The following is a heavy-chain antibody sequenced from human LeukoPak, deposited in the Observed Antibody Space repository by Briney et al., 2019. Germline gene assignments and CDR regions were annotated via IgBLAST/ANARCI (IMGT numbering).Heavy chain of an antibody. CDR2: INPNSGGT. CDR3: ARDHPGRIPDSRFWSGRNYNWFDP. V-gene: IGHV1-2*02. D-gene: IGHD3-3*01. Sequence: ASVKVSCKASGYTFTGYYMHWVRQAPGQGLEWMGWINPNSGGTNYAQKFQGRVTMTRDTSISTAYMELSRLRSDDTAVYYCARDHPGRIPDSRFWSGRNYNWFDPGAREPWSPSPQ. CDR1: GYTFTGYY. J-gene: IGHJ5*02.